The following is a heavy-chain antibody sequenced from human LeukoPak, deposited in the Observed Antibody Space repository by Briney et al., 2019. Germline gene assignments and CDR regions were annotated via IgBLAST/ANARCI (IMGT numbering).Heavy chain of an antibody. J-gene: IGHJ4*02. V-gene: IGHV4-4*07. D-gene: IGHD1-26*01. CDR3: GRQGYTATHYFLDY. CDR1: SGSISSYY. CDR2: IYTTGTT. Sequence: SETLSLTCTVSSGSISSYYWGWVRQPPGKGLGWIGRIYTTGTTHYSPSLKGRVTMSIDTSTNQFSLNLRSMTAADTAVYFCGRQGYTATHYFLDYWSQGTLVAAS.